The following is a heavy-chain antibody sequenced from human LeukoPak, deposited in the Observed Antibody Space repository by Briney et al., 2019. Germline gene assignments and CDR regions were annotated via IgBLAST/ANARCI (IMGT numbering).Heavy chain of an antibody. CDR2: IYPGDSDT. CDR3: ARHSPHYYYYYMDV. J-gene: IGHJ6*03. Sequence: GESLKISFEGSGYRFTSYWIGWVRQMPGKGLEWMGIIYPGDSDTRYSPSFQGQVTISADKSISTAYLQWSSLKASDTAMYYCARHSPHYYYYYMDVWGKGTTVTVSS. V-gene: IGHV5-51*01. CDR1: GYRFTSYW.